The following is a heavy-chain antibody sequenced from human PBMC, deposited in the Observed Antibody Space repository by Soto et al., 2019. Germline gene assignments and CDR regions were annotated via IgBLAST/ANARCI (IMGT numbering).Heavy chain of an antibody. Sequence: ASVKVSCKASGYTFTSYYMHWVRQAPGQGLEWMGIINPSGGSTSYAQKFQGRVTMTRDTSTSTVYMELSRLRSEDTAVYYCARGRPTSFGYCSGGSCPGGYYGMDVWGQGTTVTVS. CDR3: ARGRPTSFGYCSGGSCPGGYYGMDV. CDR1: GYTFTSYY. V-gene: IGHV1-46*01. CDR2: INPSGGST. J-gene: IGHJ6*02. D-gene: IGHD2-15*01.